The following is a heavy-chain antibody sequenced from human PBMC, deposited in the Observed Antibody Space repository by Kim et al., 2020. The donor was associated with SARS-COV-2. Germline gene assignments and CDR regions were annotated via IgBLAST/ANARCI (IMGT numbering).Heavy chain of an antibody. CDR2: GSSS. D-gene: IGHD1-1*01. Sequence: GSSSFYMDSVKGRFTITRDNAKNTVSLQMNSLRPEDSAVYCWVTDRTLWTWGQGTLVTVSS. V-gene: IGHV3-74*01. CDR3: VTDRTLWT. J-gene: IGHJ5*02.